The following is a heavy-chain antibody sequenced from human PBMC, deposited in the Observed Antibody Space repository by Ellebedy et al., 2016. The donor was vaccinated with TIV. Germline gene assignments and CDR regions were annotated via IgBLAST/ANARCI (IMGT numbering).Heavy chain of an antibody. CDR3: AKGAIHYTTFFDY. CDR2: ISDSGAST. V-gene: IGHV3-23*01. Sequence: PGGSLRLSCAASGLTFSNYAMSWVRQAPGKGLEWVSDISDSGASTYYVDSVKGRFTISRDNSKNTLSLQLNSLKAEDAAVYYCAKGAIHYTTFFDYWGQGTLVTVSS. D-gene: IGHD2-2*02. CDR1: GLTFSNYA. J-gene: IGHJ4*02.